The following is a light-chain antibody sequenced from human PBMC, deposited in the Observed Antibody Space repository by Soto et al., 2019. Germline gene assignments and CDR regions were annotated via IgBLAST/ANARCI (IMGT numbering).Light chain of an antibody. V-gene: IGLV2-14*01. J-gene: IGLJ1*01. CDR3: SSFSSTSTLYV. CDR2: EVS. Sequence: QSALTQPASVSGSPGQSITISCTGTNSDVGGHNYVSWYQHHPGKAPKLMIYEVSNRPSGVSNRFSDSKSGNTASLTISGLQAGDEADYHCSSFSSTSTLYVFGTGTKITVL. CDR1: NSDVGGHNY.